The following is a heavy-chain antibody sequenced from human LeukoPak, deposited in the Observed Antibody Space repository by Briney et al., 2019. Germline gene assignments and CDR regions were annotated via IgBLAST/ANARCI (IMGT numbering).Heavy chain of an antibody. CDR3: ARVLELVDY. J-gene: IGHJ4*02. D-gene: IGHD1-7*01. Sequence: PSETLSLTCAVYGGSFRGYYWSWIRQPPGKGLEWIGEINHSGSTNYNPSLKSRVTISVDTSKNQFSLKLSSVTAADTAVYYCARVLELVDYWGQGTLVTVSS. CDR2: INHSGST. V-gene: IGHV4-34*01. CDR1: GGSFRGYY.